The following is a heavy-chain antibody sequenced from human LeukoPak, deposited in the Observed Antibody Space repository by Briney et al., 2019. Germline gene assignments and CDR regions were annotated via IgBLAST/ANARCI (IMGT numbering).Heavy chain of an antibody. CDR1: GGSISPNL. Sequence: SETLSLTCTVSGGSISPNLWSWIRQPPGKGLEWIGYIYASGTSTYNPSLKSRVTISVDTSKNQFSLQLSSVTAADTAVYYCARGGSLITMASLWGQGTLVTVSS. CDR3: ARGGSLITMASL. V-gene: IGHV4-4*09. J-gene: IGHJ4*02. CDR2: IYASGTS. D-gene: IGHD3-10*01.